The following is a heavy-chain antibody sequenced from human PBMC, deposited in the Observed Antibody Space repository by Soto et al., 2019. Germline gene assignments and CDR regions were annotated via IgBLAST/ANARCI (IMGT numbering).Heavy chain of an antibody. CDR3: AVGLSGSYYQNGMDV. Sequence: VELVQSGSEVKKPGSSVKVSCKTSGGPFTSFDVNWVRQAPGQGLEWMGDIIPIFDTTNYAQKFQGRVRITADMATTTAYMELGSLRSDDTAVYFCAVGLSGSYYQNGMDVWGLGTTVIVS. V-gene: IGHV1-69*06. CDR1: GGPFTSFD. D-gene: IGHD1-26*01. CDR2: IIPIFDTT. J-gene: IGHJ6*02.